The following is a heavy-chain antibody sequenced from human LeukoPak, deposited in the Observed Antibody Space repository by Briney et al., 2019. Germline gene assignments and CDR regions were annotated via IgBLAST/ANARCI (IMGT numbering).Heavy chain of an antibody. D-gene: IGHD6-13*01. V-gene: IGHV1-8*03. CDR3: ARHSSRETDAFDI. CDR2: MNTNSSNT. CDR1: GYTFTSYD. Sequence: ASVRVFCKASGYTFTSYDINWVRQTTGQGLEWMGWMNTNSSNTGYAQKFQGRVTITRNTSISTAYMELSSLRSEDTAVYYCARHSSRETDAFDIWGQGTMVTVSS. J-gene: IGHJ3*02.